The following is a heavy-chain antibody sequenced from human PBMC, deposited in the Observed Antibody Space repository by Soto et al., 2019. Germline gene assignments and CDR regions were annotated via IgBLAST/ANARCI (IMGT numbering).Heavy chain of an antibody. CDR2: ISYDGSNK. J-gene: IGHJ4*02. CDR3: AKDTYYYDSSGYSDY. V-gene: IGHV3-30*18. D-gene: IGHD3-22*01. Sequence: GGSLRLSCAASGFTFSSYGMHWVRQAPGKGLEWVAVISYDGSNKYYADSVKGRFTISRDNSKNTLYLQMNSLRAEDTAVYYCAKDTYYYDSSGYSDYWGQGTLVTVSS. CDR1: GFTFSSYG.